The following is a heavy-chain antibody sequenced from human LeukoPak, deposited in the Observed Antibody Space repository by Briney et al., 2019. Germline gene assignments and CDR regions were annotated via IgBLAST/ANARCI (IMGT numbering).Heavy chain of an antibody. J-gene: IGHJ4*02. CDR1: GYTFTSYY. CDR2: INPNIGGT. D-gene: IGHD6-13*01. V-gene: IGHV1-2*02. Sequence: GASVKVSCKASGYTFTSYYMHWVRQAPGQGLEWMGWINPNIGGTNYAQKFQGRVTMTRDTSISTSYMELSRLRSDDTAVFYCARGKPSSLPDWGQGPLVTVSS. CDR3: ARGKPSSLPD.